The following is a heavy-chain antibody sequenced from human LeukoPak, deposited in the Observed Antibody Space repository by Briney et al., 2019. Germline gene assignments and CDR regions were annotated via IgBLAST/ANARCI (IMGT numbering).Heavy chain of an antibody. CDR1: GFTFSNYA. Sequence: TGGSLRLSCKASGFTFSNYAMSWVRQAPGKGLEWVSAISISGDTTYYADAVKGRFTISRDNSKNTVYLQMNSLRAEDTAVYYCANEIRPNDYWGQGTLVTVSS. J-gene: IGHJ4*02. D-gene: IGHD4-17*01. CDR3: ANEIRPNDY. V-gene: IGHV3-23*01. CDR2: ISISGDTT.